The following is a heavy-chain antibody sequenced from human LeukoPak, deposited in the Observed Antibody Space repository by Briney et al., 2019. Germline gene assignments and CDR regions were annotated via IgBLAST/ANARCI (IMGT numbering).Heavy chain of an antibody. V-gene: IGHV4-59*08. Sequence: SETLSLTCTVSGGSISSYYWSWIRQPPGKGLEWIGYIYYSGSTNYNPSLKSRVTISVDTSKNQFSLKLSSVTAADTAVYYCAGHSSGSRWYLDLWGRGTLVTVSS. J-gene: IGHJ2*01. CDR2: IYYSGST. CDR1: GGSISSYY. CDR3: AGHSSGSRWYLDL. D-gene: IGHD6-19*01.